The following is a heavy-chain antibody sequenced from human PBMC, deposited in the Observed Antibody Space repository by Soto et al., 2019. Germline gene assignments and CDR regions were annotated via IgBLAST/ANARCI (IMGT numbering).Heavy chain of an antibody. J-gene: IGHJ4*02. V-gene: IGHV3-23*01. CDR3: AKMLDFWSGYYVY. D-gene: IGHD3-3*01. Sequence: GGSLILSCAASGFTFSSYAMSWVRQAPGKGLEWVSAISGSGGSTYYADSVKGRFTISRDNSKNTLYLQMNSLRAEDTAVYYCAKMLDFWSGYYVYWGQGTLVTVSS. CDR2: ISGSGGST. CDR1: GFTFSSYA.